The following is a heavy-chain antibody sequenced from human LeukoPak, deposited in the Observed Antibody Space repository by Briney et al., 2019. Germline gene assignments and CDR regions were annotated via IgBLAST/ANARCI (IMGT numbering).Heavy chain of an antibody. CDR3: ARESGFRGDAFDI. V-gene: IGHV3-48*03. J-gene: IGHJ3*02. Sequence: GGSLRLSCAASGFTFSSYEMNWVRQAPGKGLEWVSYISTSGSTIYYADSVKGRFIISRDNAKNSLYLQMNSLRAEDTAVYYCARESGFRGDAFDIWGQGTMVTVSS. CDR2: ISTSGSTI. CDR1: GFTFSSYE. D-gene: IGHD3-10*01.